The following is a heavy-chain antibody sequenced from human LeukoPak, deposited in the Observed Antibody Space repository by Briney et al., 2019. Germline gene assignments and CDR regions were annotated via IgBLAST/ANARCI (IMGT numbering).Heavy chain of an antibody. D-gene: IGHD6-13*01. Sequence: SETLSLTCTVSGGSISSSSYYRGWIRQPPGKGLEWIGSIYYSGSTYYNPSLKSRVTISVDTSKNQFSLKLSSVTAADTAVYYCARRKGISSSWSRYFDLWGRGTLVTVSS. J-gene: IGHJ2*01. CDR2: IYYSGST. V-gene: IGHV4-39*01. CDR3: ARRKGISSSWSRYFDL. CDR1: GGSISSSSYY.